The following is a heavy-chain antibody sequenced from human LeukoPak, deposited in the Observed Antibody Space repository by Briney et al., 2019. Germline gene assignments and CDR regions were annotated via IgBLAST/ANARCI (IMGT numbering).Heavy chain of an antibody. CDR3: ARDTVTTQRGFDY. V-gene: IGHV1-18*01. D-gene: IGHD4-17*01. CDR2: ISGYNGDT. Sequence: ASVKVSCKSSGYTFTTYGIGWVRQAPGQGLEWMGWISGYNGDTKYAQNLQGRITLTTDTSTSTAYMELRSLRSDDTAVYYCARDTVTTQRGFDYWGQGTLVTVSS. CDR1: GYTFTTYG. J-gene: IGHJ4*02.